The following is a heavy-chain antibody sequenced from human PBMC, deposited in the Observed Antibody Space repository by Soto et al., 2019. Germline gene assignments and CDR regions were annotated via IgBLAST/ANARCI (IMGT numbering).Heavy chain of an antibody. CDR2: IKSKTDGGTT. CDR1: GFTFSNAW. J-gene: IGHJ3*02. CDR3: TTVRGTMIVVVPWDAFDI. V-gene: IGHV3-15*07. Sequence: GGSLRLSCAASGFTFSNAWMNWVRQAPGKGLEWVGRIKSKTDGGTTDYAAPVKGRFTISRDDSKNTLYLQMNSLKTEDTAVYYCTTVRGTMIVVVPWDAFDIWGQGTMVTVSS. D-gene: IGHD3-22*01.